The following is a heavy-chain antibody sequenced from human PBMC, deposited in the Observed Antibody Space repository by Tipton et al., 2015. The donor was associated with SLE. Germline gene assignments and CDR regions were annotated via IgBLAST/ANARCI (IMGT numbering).Heavy chain of an antibody. V-gene: IGHV3-74*01. CDR3: ARASVASGFYLTDY. CDR1: GSTFSSYW. CDR2: INGDGSST. J-gene: IGHJ4*02. Sequence: GSLRLSCADSGSTFSSYWMHWVRQGPGRGLVWVSRINGDGSSTSYADSVKGRFTISRDNAKNSLYLQMNSLRAEDTAVYYCARASVASGFYLTDYWGQGTLVTVSS. D-gene: IGHD3-22*01.